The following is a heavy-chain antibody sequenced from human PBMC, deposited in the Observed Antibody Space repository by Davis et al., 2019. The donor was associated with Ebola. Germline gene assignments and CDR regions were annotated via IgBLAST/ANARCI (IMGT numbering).Heavy chain of an antibody. CDR3: ARARGDAVTTIFRTDRYYFDY. J-gene: IGHJ4*02. CDR1: GGSISSSSYY. CDR2: IYYSGST. V-gene: IGHV4-39*07. D-gene: IGHD4-17*01. Sequence: PSETLSLTCTVSGGSISSSSYYWGWIRQPPGKGLEWIGSIYYSGSTYYNPSLKSRVTISVDTSKNQFSLKLSSVTAADTAVYYCARARGDAVTTIFRTDRYYFDYWGQGTLVTVSS.